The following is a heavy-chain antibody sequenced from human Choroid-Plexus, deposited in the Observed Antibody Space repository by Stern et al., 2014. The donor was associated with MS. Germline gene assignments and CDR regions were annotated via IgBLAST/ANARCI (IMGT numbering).Heavy chain of an antibody. J-gene: IGHJ4*02. CDR1: GFTFSNFG. D-gene: IGHD2-15*01. V-gene: IGHV3-30*18. Sequence: VHLVESGGGVAQPGRPLILSCAASGFTFSNFGMHWVRQAPGKGLEWVALISYDGSDKYYADSVKGRFTIVRDNSKNTLYMHMNSLRAEDTAVYYCAKDRQWSTYFFDYWGQGSLVTVSA. CDR3: AKDRQWSTYFFDY. CDR2: ISYDGSDK.